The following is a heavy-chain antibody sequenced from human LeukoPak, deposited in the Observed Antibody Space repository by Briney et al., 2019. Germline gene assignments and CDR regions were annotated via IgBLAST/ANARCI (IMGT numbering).Heavy chain of an antibody. CDR1: GGSISSYY. J-gene: IGHJ4*02. V-gene: IGHV4-59*01. Sequence: SETLSLTCTVSGGSISSYYWSWVRQPPGKGLEWIGYIYYSGSTNYNPSLKSRVTISVDTSKNQFSLTLSSVTAADTAVYYCARGGRSYSYYYDSSGYYPFDYWGQGTLVTVSS. CDR3: ARGGRSYSYYYDSSGYYPFDY. CDR2: IYYSGST. D-gene: IGHD3-22*01.